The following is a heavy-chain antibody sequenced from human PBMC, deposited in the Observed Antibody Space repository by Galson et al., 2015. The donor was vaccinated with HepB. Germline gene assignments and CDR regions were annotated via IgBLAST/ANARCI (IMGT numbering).Heavy chain of an antibody. CDR2: ISSSSTTI. D-gene: IGHD2-21*01. CDR1: GFPFSSSS. J-gene: IGHJ4*01. CDR3: GREDQAGGGEDYAFDF. V-gene: IGHV3-48*01. Sequence: SLRLSCAASGFPFSSSSMNWVRHAPRKGLEWVSYISSSSTTIYHADSVKGRFPISRDNSKNSLYLQMNTLKAEDTAGYYCGREDQAGGGEDYAFDFWGQGTLVTVSS.